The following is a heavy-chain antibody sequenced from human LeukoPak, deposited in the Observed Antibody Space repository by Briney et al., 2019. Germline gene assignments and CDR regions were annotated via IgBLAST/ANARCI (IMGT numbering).Heavy chain of an antibody. J-gene: IGHJ4*02. Sequence: PGGSLRLSCAASGFTFDDYAMHWVRQAPGKGLEWVSGISWNSGSIGYADSVKGRFTISRDNAKNSLYLQMNSLRAEDTAVYYCAKDYYDSSGSVYYYFDYWGQGTLVTVSS. CDR2: ISWNSGSI. CDR1: GFTFDDYA. D-gene: IGHD3-22*01. V-gene: IGHV3-9*01. CDR3: AKDYYDSSGSVYYYFDY.